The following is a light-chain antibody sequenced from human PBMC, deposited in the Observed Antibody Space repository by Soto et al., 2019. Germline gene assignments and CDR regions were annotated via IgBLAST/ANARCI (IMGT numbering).Light chain of an antibody. J-gene: IGLJ2*01. CDR1: NSNVGNNF. CDR2: DTN. CDR3: GTWDCSLSAVV. Sequence: QSVLTQPPSVSAAPGQKITISCSGSNSNVGNNFVSWYQHLPGTAPELLIYDTNKRPSGIPDRFSGSKSGTSATLGITGLQTGDEAVYFCGTWDCSLSAVVFGGGTKLTVL. V-gene: IGLV1-51*01.